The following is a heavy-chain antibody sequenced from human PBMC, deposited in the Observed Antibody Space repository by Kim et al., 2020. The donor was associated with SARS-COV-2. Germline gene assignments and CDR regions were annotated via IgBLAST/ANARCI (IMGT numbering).Heavy chain of an antibody. D-gene: IGHD6-13*01. CDR1: GFTFSSYA. V-gene: IGHV3-30-3*01. CDR3: ARGGVAAAGQYYFDY. CDR2: ISYDGSNK. Sequence: SLRLSCAASGFTFSSYAMHWVRQAPGKGLEWVAVISYDGSNKYYADSVKGRFTISRDNSKNTLYLQMNSLRAEDTAVYYCARGGVAAAGQYYFDYWGQGTLVTVSS. J-gene: IGHJ4*02.